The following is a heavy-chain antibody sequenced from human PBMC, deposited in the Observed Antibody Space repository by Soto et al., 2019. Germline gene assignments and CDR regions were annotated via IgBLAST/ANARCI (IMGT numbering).Heavy chain of an antibody. J-gene: IGHJ4*02. CDR1: GGSISSYY. V-gene: IGHV4-59*01. D-gene: IGHD2-15*01. CDR3: AREGVLTLFDH. CDR2: IYYSGST. Sequence: SETLSLTCTVSGGSISSYYWSWIRQPPGKGLEWIGYIYYSGSTNYNPSLKSRVTISVDMSKKQLSLNLTSVTAADTAVYYCAREGVLTLFDHWGQGTLVTVSS.